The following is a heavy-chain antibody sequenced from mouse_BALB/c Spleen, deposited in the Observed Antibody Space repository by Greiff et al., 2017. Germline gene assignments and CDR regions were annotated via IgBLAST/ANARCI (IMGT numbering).Heavy chain of an antibody. Sequence: EVQLQQSGPGLVKPSQSLSLTCTVTGYSITSDYAWNWIRQFPGNKLEWMGYISYSGSTSYNPSLKSRISITRDTSKNQFFLQLNSVTTEDTATYYCARDLYGNSYWGQGTTLTVSS. CDR3: ARDLYGNSY. D-gene: IGHD2-1*01. CDR2: ISYSGST. CDR1: GYSITSDYA. J-gene: IGHJ2*01. V-gene: IGHV3-2*02.